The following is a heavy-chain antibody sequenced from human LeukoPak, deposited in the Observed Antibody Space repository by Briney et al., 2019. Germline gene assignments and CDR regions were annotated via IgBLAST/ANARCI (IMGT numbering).Heavy chain of an antibody. Sequence: GGSLRLSCAASGFTFSSYSMNWVRQAPGKGLEWVSYISSSSSTIYYADSMKGRFTISRDNAKNSLYLQMNSLRDEDTAVYYCARVPYSSSHTYYYYMDVWGKGTTVTVSS. D-gene: IGHD6-6*01. J-gene: IGHJ6*03. V-gene: IGHV3-48*02. CDR1: GFTFSSYS. CDR3: ARVPYSSSHTYYYYMDV. CDR2: ISSSSSTI.